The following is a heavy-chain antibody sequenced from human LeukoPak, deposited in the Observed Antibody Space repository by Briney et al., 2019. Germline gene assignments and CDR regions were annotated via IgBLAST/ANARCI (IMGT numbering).Heavy chain of an antibody. J-gene: IGHJ5*02. CDR2: ITISGHTK. Sequence: GGCLRLSCAASGFDLSTYEMNWVRRAPGKGLECIADITISGHTKNYADSVKGRFTISRDNARTSLYLQMNSLRVEDTGVYYCARGDPHADLWGQGTLVTVSS. CDR1: GFDLSTYE. V-gene: IGHV3-48*03. CDR3: ARGDPHADL.